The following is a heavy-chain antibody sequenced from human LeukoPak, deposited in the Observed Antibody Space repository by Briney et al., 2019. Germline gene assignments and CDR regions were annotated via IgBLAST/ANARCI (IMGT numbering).Heavy chain of an antibody. CDR1: GFPFRDFS. D-gene: IGHD5-24*01. V-gene: IGHV3-23*01. CDR2: IFQNPAKT. CDR3: AKDSIDDGYNSFDH. Sequence: PGGSLGLACEASGFPFRDFSFNWVRQAPGKRLEWVSRIFQNPAKTFYSDSVKGRFTFSRDNSKNTLYLQMDSLRVEDTAIYYCAKDSIDDGYNSFDHWGQGTLVTVSS. J-gene: IGHJ4*02.